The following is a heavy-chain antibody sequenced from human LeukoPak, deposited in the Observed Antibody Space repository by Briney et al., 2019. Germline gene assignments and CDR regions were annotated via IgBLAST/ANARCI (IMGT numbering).Heavy chain of an antibody. J-gene: IGHJ5*02. CDR2: IYYSGSN. V-gene: IGHV4-39*02. CDR1: GGSISSSSYY. D-gene: IGHD4-17*01. CDR3: AVPMTTVTTGGDP. Sequence: SETLSLTCTVSGGSISSSSYYWGWLRQPPGKGLEWIGSIYYSGSNYYNPSLKSRVTISVDTSKNHFSLKLSSVTAADTAVYYCAVPMTTVTTGGDPWGQGTLVTVSS.